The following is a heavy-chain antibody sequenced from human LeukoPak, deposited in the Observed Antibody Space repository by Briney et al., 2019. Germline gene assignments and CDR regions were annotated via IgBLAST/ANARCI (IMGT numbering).Heavy chain of an antibody. CDR1: GFTFSSYT. J-gene: IGHJ4*02. Sequence: GGSLRLSCAASGFTFSSYTINWVRQAPGKGLEWVSSITSSSYIYYSDSVKGRFTISRDNAKNSLYLQMNSLRAEDTAVYYCARDSPSGSYYYFDYWGQGTMVTVSS. CDR2: ITSSSYI. D-gene: IGHD1-26*01. V-gene: IGHV3-21*01. CDR3: ARDSPSGSYYYFDY.